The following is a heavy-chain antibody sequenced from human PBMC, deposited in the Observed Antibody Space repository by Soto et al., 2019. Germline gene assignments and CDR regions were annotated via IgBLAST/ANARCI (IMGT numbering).Heavy chain of an antibody. CDR1: GDTFTSYD. J-gene: IGHJ5*02. CDR3: ARVHLPSFEP. Sequence: ASVKVSCKACGDTFTSYDINWVRQATGQGLEWMGWMNPNSGNTGYAQKFQGRVNMTRNTSISTAYMELSSLRSEDTAVYYCARVHLPSFEPWGQGTLVTVSS. CDR2: MNPNSGNT. V-gene: IGHV1-8*01.